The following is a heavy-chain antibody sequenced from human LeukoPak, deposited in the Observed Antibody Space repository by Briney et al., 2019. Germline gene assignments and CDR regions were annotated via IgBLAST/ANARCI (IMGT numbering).Heavy chain of an antibody. CDR3: ARRWNYYYDSSGYYDAFDI. CDR2: MNPNSGNT. J-gene: IGHJ3*02. D-gene: IGHD3-22*01. Sequence: ASVKVSCKASGYTFTSYDINWVQQATGQGLEWMGWMNPNSGNTGYAQKFQGRVTMTRNTSISTAYMELSSLRSEDTAVYYCARRWNYYYDSSGYYDAFDIWGQGTMVTVSS. V-gene: IGHV1-8*01. CDR1: GYTFTSYD.